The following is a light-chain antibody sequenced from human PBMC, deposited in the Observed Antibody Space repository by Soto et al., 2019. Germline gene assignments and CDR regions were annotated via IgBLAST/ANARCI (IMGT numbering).Light chain of an antibody. CDR2: SNN. CDR1: TSNIGSNP. Sequence: QSALTQPPSASGTPGQRVTISCSGSTSNIGSNPVNWYQQLPGMAPKLLIYSNNQRPSGVPDRFSGSKSGTSASLAISGLQSEDDADYYCEAWDDSLNGFYVFGTGTKVTVL. J-gene: IGLJ1*01. V-gene: IGLV1-44*01. CDR3: EAWDDSLNGFYV.